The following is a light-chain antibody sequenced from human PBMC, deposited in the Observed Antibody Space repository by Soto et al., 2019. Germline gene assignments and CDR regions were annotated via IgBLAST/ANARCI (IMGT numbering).Light chain of an antibody. CDR3: QQYNSYFSWT. CDR1: QSISSW. V-gene: IGKV1-5*01. Sequence: DIQMTQSPSTLSASVGDRVTITCRASQSISSWLAWYQQKPGKAPKLLIYDASSLESGVPSRFSGSGSGTEFTLTISSLQPDDFETYYCQQYNSYFSWTFGQGTKVDIK. J-gene: IGKJ1*01. CDR2: DAS.